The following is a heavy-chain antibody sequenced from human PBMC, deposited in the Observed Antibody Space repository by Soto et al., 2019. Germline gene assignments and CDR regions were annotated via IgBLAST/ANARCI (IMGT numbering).Heavy chain of an antibody. CDR1: GFTFGSYA. Sequence: GGSLRLSCAASGFTFGSYAMSWVRQAPGKGLELVSAISGSGGSTYYADSVKGRFTISRDNSKNTLYLQMNSLRAADMDVYYCAKDGIAVAGYYFDYWGQGTLVTVSS. CDR2: ISGSGGST. V-gene: IGHV3-23*01. D-gene: IGHD6-19*01. CDR3: AKDGIAVAGYYFDY. J-gene: IGHJ4*02.